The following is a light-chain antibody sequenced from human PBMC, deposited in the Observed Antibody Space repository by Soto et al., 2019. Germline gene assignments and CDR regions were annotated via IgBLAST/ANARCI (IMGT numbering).Light chain of an antibody. Sequence: QSVLTQPPSASGTPGQRVTISCSGSSSNIGSNYVYWYQQLPGTAPKLLIYSNNQRPSGVPDRISGSKSGTSASLAISGLQSEDEADYYCATWDDRLNGWVFGGGTKVTVL. V-gene: IGLV1-44*01. CDR1: SSNIGSNY. CDR2: SNN. J-gene: IGLJ3*02. CDR3: ATWDDRLNGWV.